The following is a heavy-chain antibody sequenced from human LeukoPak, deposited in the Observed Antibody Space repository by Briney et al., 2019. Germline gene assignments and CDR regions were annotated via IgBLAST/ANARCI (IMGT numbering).Heavy chain of an antibody. V-gene: IGHV1-18*01. D-gene: IGHD2-15*01. CDR3: DRGSRRFDP. Sequence: GASVKVSCKASGYTFTSYGISWVRQAPGQGREWMGWISAYNGKTNYAEKLQGRVPMNTDTSTSTASMELRSLRSDDTAVYYCDRGSRRFDPWGQGTLVTVSS. J-gene: IGHJ5*02. CDR1: GYTFTSYG. CDR2: ISAYNGKT.